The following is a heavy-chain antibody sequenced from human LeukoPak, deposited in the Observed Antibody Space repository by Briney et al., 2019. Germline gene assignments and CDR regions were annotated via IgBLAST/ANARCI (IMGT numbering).Heavy chain of an antibody. J-gene: IGHJ4*02. Sequence: SETLSLTCAVYGGSFSGYCWSWIRQPPGKGLEWIGEINHSGSTNYNPSLKSRVTISVDTSKNQFSLKLSSVTAADTAVYYCARRTRRYCSSTSCYAIDYWGQGTLVTVSS. CDR2: INHSGST. D-gene: IGHD2-2*01. CDR1: GGSFSGYC. V-gene: IGHV4-34*01. CDR3: ARRTRRYCSSTSCYAIDY.